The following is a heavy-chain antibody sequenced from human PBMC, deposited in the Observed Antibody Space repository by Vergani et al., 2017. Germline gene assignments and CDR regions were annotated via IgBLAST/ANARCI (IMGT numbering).Heavy chain of an antibody. CDR2: ISSGGGDI. CDR1: GFTFDTYT. Sequence: EVQLLESGGGLVQPGGSRRLSCAGAGFTFDTYTMAYVRQAPGKGLEWVATISSGGGDIFYADSVKGRFTISGDNSKNTLFLQMNRLKNEDTAVDYCTTSWALYDIQGDYFQYWGQGTLVSVSS. D-gene: IGHD2-8*01. CDR3: TTSWALYDIQGDYFQY. V-gene: IGHV3-23*01. J-gene: IGHJ1*01.